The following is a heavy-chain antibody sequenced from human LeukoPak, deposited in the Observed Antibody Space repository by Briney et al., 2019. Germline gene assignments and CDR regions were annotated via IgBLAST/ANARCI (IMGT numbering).Heavy chain of an antibody. CDR2: MNPNSGNT. Sequence: GASVKVSCKASGYTFTSYDINWVRQATGQGLEWMGWMNPNSGNTGYAQKFQGRVTITRNTSISTAYMELSSLRSEDTAVYYCARRIVGASCLAYWGQGTLVTVSS. CDR1: GYTFTSYD. V-gene: IGHV1-8*03. CDR3: ARRIVGASCLAY. D-gene: IGHD1-26*01. J-gene: IGHJ4*02.